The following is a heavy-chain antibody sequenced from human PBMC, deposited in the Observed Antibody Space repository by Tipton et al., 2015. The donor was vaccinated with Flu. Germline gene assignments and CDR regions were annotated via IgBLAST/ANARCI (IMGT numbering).Heavy chain of an antibody. CDR1: GDSVSSNSAA. V-gene: IGHV6-1*01. J-gene: IGHJ4*02. CDR3: GRDMGSSGYAHAFDY. Sequence: GLVKPSQTLSLTCAISGDSVSSNSAAWSWIRQSPSRGLEWLGRTFYRSAWHNNSAVSVQSRITINADTSKNQFSLQLSSVTPEDTAVYYCGRDMGSSGYAHAFDYWGQGILVTVSS. D-gene: IGHD3-22*01. CDR2: TFYRSAWHN.